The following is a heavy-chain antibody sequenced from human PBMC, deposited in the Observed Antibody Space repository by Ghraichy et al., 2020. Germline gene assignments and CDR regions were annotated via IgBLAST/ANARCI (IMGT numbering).Heavy chain of an antibody. CDR1: GYTFTSYD. Sequence: ATVKVSCKASGYTFTSYDINWVRQATGQGLEWMGWMNPNSGNTGYAQKFQGRVTMTRNTSISTAYMELSSLRSEDTAVYYCARGKGEIAAAGDYYYGMDVWGQGTTVTVPS. V-gene: IGHV1-8*02. J-gene: IGHJ6*02. CDR3: ARGKGEIAAAGDYYYGMDV. CDR2: MNPNSGNT. D-gene: IGHD6-13*01.